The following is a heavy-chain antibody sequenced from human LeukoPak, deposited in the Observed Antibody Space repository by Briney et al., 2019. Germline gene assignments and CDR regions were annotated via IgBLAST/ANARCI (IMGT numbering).Heavy chain of an antibody. CDR2: ISGNSGST. J-gene: IGHJ5*02. CDR3: AKDLIVVPAAGGWFDT. Sequence: QAGGSLRLSCAASGFTFSSYAMSWVRQAPGTGLEWVSGISGNSGSTYYADSVKGRFTISRDNSKNTLYLQMNSLRAEDTAVYYCAKDLIVVPAAGGWFDTWGQGTLVTVSS. V-gene: IGHV3-23*01. CDR1: GFTFSSYA. D-gene: IGHD2-2*01.